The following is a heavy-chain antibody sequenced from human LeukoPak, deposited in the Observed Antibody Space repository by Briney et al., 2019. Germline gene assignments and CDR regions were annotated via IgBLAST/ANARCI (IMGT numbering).Heavy chain of an antibody. D-gene: IGHD3-10*01. J-gene: IGHJ6*03. CDR3: ARAPDRYYYYMDV. CDR2: ISSSSSYI. Sequence: KAGGSLRLSCAASGFTFSSYSMNWVRQAPGKGLEWVSSISSSSSYIYYADSVKGRFTISRDNAKNSLYLQMNSLRAEDTAVYYCARAPDRYYYYMDVWGKGTTVTVSS. V-gene: IGHV3-21*01. CDR1: GFTFSSYS.